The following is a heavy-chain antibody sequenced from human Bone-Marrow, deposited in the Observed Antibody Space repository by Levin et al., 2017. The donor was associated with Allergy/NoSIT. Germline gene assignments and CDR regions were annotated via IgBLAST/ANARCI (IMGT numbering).Heavy chain of an antibody. J-gene: IGHJ6*02. CDR1: GFTFSDYY. Sequence: GGSLRFSCAASGFTFSDYYMSWIRQAPGKGLEWVSYISSSGSTIYYADSVKGRFTISRDNAKNSLYLQMNSLRAEDTAVYYCAREQIPGIAVAGTFPPYYYYYGMDVWGQGTTVTVSS. D-gene: IGHD6-19*01. CDR2: ISSSGSTI. V-gene: IGHV3-11*01. CDR3: AREQIPGIAVAGTFPPYYYYYGMDV.